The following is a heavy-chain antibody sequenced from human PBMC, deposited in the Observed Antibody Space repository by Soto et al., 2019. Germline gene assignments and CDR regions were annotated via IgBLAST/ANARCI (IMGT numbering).Heavy chain of an antibody. V-gene: IGHV3-30*18. D-gene: IGHD6-6*01. CDR3: AKGVIAARPSYYYYGMDV. CDR2: ISYDGSNK. J-gene: IGHJ6*02. CDR1: GFTFSSYG. Sequence: QVQLVESGGGVVQPGRSLRLSCAAYGFTFSSYGMQWVRQAPGKGLEWVAVISYDGSNKYYADSVKGRFTISRDNSKNTLYLQMNSLRAQDTAVYYCAKGVIAARPSYYYYGMDVWGQGTTVTVS.